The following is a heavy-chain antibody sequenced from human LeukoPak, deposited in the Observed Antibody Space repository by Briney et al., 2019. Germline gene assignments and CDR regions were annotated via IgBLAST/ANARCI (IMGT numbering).Heavy chain of an antibody. CDR2: ISAYNGNT. CDR3: ARALLWFGEYYFDY. CDR1: GYTFTSYG. V-gene: IGHV1-18*04. Sequence: ASVKVSCKASGYTFTSYGISWVRQAPGQGLEGMGWISAYNGNTNYAQKLQGRVTMTTDTSTSTAYMELRSLRSDDTAVYYCARALLWFGEYYFDYWGQGTLVTVSS. D-gene: IGHD3-10*01. J-gene: IGHJ4*02.